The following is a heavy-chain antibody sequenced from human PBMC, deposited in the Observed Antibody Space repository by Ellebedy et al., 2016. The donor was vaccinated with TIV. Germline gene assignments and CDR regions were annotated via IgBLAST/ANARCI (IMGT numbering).Heavy chain of an antibody. J-gene: IGHJ4*02. D-gene: IGHD1-26*01. CDR2: IIPIFGTA. Sequence: SVKVSXXASGGTFSSYAISWVRQAPGQGLEWMGGIIPIFGTANYAQKFQGRVTITADESTSTAYMELSSLRSEDTAVYYCARDHPGGSFYDYWGQGTLVTVSS. CDR3: ARDHPGGSFYDY. V-gene: IGHV1-69*13. CDR1: GGTFSSYA.